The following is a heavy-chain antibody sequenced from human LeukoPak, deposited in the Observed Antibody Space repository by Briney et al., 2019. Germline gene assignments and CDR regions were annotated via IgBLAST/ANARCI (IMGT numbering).Heavy chain of an antibody. Sequence: ASVKVSCKASGYTFTSYDINWVRQATGQGLEWMGWINPNSGGTNYAQKLQGRVTMTTDTSTSTAYMELRSLRSDDTAVYYCARSRRGWPYTPPDYWGQGTLVTVSS. CDR3: ARSRRGWPYTPPDY. CDR1: GYTFTSYD. D-gene: IGHD2-2*02. V-gene: IGHV1-18*01. CDR2: INPNSGGT. J-gene: IGHJ4*02.